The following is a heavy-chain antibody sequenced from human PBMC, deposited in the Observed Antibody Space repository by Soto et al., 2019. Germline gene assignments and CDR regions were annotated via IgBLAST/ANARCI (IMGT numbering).Heavy chain of an antibody. Sequence: SETLSLTCTVSGGSISSSSYYWGWIRQPPGKGLEWIGSIYYSGSTYYNPSLKSRVTISVDTSKNQFSLKLSSVTAADTAVYYCAGWLYGSGSYSQYYYYGMDVWGQGTTVTVSS. CDR2: IYYSGST. CDR3: AGWLYGSGSYSQYYYYGMDV. CDR1: GGSISSSSYY. D-gene: IGHD3-10*01. V-gene: IGHV4-39*01. J-gene: IGHJ6*02.